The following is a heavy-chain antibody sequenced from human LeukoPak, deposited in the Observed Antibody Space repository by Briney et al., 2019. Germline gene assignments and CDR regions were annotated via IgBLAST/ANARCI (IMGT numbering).Heavy chain of an antibody. CDR2: IYHSGNT. CDR3: AREAAAFHP. V-gene: IGHV4-30-2*01. Sequence: PSETLSLTCAVSGGSIISSGYSWGWIRQPPGKGLKWIGYIYHSGNTYYNPSLKSRVTISLDRSKNQFSLELSSVTAADTAVYYCAREAAAFHPWGQGTLVTVSS. J-gene: IGHJ5*02. CDR1: GGSIISSGYS. D-gene: IGHD2-15*01.